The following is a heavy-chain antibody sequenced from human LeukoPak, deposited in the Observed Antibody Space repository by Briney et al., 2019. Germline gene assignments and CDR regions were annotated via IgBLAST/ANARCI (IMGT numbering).Heavy chain of an antibody. CDR2: INTNTGNP. J-gene: IGHJ6*02. D-gene: IGHD2-21*02. CDR3: ARNRLVTATPGAVRQVSVYGMDV. Sequence: ASVKVSCKASGYTFTSYAMNWVRQAPGQGLEWMGWINTNTGNPTYAQGFTGRFVFSLDTSVSMAYLQMNSLRAEDTAVYYCARNRLVTATPGAVRQVSVYGMDVWGQGTTVTVSS. V-gene: IGHV7-4-1*04. CDR1: GYTFTSYA.